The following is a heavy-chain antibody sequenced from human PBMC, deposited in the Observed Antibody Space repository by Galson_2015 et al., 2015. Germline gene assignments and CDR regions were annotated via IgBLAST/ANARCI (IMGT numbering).Heavy chain of an antibody. V-gene: IGHV3-23*01. D-gene: IGHD3-10*01. CDR1: GFTFSSYA. J-gene: IGHJ6*02. CDR3: AKTITYYYGSGSQNHLRGGYYGMDV. Sequence: SLRLSCAASGFTFSSYAMSWVRQAPGKGLEWVSAISGSGGSTYYADSVKGRFTISRDNSKNALYLQMNSLRAEDTAVYYCAKTITYYYGSGSQNHLRGGYYGMDVWGQGTTVTVSS. CDR2: ISGSGGST.